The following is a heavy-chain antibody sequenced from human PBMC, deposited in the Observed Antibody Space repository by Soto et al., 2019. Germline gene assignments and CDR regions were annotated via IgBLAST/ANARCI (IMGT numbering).Heavy chain of an antibody. CDR1: GGSISSYY. Sequence: PSETLSLTCTVSGGSISSYYWSWIRQPPGKGLEWIGYIYYSGSTNYNPSLKSRVTISVDTSKNQFSLKLSSVTAADTVVYYCARTSIQYCSGGSCYGADYWGQGTLVTVSS. J-gene: IGHJ4*02. CDR3: ARTSIQYCSGGSCYGADY. D-gene: IGHD2-15*01. V-gene: IGHV4-59*08. CDR2: IYYSGST.